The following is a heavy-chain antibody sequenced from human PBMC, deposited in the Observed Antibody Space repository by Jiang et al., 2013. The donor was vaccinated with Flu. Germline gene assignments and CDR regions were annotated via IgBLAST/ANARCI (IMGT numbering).Heavy chain of an antibody. V-gene: IGHV3-9*01. CDR3: AKGGYSYGLLNY. D-gene: IGHD5-18*01. J-gene: IGHJ4*02. CDR2: I. Sequence: IGYADSVKGRFTISRDNAKNSLYLQMNSLRAEDTALYYCAKGGYSYGLLNYWGQGTLVTVSS.